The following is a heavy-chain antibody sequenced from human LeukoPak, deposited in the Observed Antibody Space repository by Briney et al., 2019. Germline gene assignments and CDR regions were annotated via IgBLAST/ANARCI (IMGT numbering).Heavy chain of an antibody. Sequence: GASVKVSCKVSGYTLTELSMHWVRQAPGKGLEWMGGSDPEDGETIYAQKFQGRVTMTEDTSTDTAYMELSSLRSEDTAVYYCTTRASVRCSGGSCYSEYWYFDLWGRGTLVTVSS. CDR3: TTRASVRCSGGSCYSEYWYFDL. CDR1: GYTLTELS. D-gene: IGHD2-15*01. J-gene: IGHJ2*01. CDR2: SDPEDGET. V-gene: IGHV1-24*01.